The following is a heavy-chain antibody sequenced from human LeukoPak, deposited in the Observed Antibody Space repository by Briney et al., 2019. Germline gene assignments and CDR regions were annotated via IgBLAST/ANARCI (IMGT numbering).Heavy chain of an antibody. V-gene: IGHV3-21*01. CDR2: ISSSSSYI. J-gene: IGHJ4*02. Sequence: PGGSLRLSCAASGFTFSSYSMNWVRQAPGKGQEWVSSISSSSSYIYYADSVKGRFTISRDNAKNSLYLQMNSRRAEDTAVYYCARGQWELSYFDYWGQGTLVTVSS. D-gene: IGHD1-26*01. CDR1: GFTFSSYS. CDR3: ARGQWELSYFDY.